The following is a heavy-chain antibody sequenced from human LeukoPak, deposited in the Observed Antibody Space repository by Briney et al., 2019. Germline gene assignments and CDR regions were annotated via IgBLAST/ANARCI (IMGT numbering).Heavy chain of an antibody. Sequence: PGGSLRLSCAASGFTFSDYYMGWIRQAPGKGLEWVSYIDRGGNGKHYADPVKGRFTISRDNTKNSLFLQMNDPRDEDTAVYYCARDGDQMYEVYDYWGQGTLVTVSS. CDR2: IDRGGNGK. V-gene: IGHV3-11*04. CDR3: ARDGDQMYEVYDY. D-gene: IGHD1-14*01. J-gene: IGHJ4*02. CDR1: GFTFSDYY.